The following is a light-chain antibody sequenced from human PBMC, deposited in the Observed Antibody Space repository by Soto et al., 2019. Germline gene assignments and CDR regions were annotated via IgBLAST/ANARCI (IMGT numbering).Light chain of an antibody. CDR2: GAS. J-gene: IGKJ1*01. V-gene: IGKV3-15*01. Sequence: EIVMTQSPATLSVSPGETATLSCRASQNINTNLAWYQQKPGQAPRLLIYGASTRATCVPARFSGGGSGTEFTLTISSLQSEDFADYYCQQFKDWPPWTFGQGTKVEIK. CDR1: QNINTN. CDR3: QQFKDWPPWT.